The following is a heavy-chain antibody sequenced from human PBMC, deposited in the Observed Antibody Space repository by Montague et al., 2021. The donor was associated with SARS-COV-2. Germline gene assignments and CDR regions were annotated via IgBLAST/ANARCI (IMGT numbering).Heavy chain of an antibody. J-gene: IGHJ4*02. CDR3: ASHPVWRQLCT. CDR1: GGSVTSENW. Sequence: SETLSLTCEVSGGSVTSENWWSWVRQPPGKGLEWIAETHQWGGTNYNPSLRSRVTILLDNSKNQFSLMLTSVTAADTAMYYCASHPVWRQLCTWGQGTLVSVSS. V-gene: IGHV4-4*02. CDR2: THQWGGT. D-gene: IGHD6-13*01.